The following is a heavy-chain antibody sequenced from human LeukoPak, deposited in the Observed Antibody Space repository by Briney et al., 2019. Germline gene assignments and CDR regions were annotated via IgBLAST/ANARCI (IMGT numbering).Heavy chain of an antibody. D-gene: IGHD4-17*01. CDR2: ISDSGGST. CDR1: GFTFSSYA. V-gene: IGHV3-23*01. Sequence: PGGSLRLSCAASGFTFSSYAMSWVRRAPGKGLEWVSIISDSGGSTDYADSVKGRLTISRDNSKNTLYLQMNSLRAEDTAIYFCARHMTTVTPTFDYWGQGTLATVSS. J-gene: IGHJ4*02. CDR3: ARHMTTVTPTFDY.